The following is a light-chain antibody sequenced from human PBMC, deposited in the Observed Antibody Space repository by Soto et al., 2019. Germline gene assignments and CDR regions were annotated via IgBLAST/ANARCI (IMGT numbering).Light chain of an antibody. V-gene: IGKV1-5*01. CDR3: QRYNSYYHT. J-gene: IGKJ2*01. Sequence: DIEMTQSPSTLSASLGDRATLTCRASQSISSCLAWYQQKPGKAPKLLIYDAFSLESGVPSRFSGSGSGTEFTLTSSSLQAVAVSSSYCQRYNSYYHTFGQGTKLEIK. CDR1: QSISSC. CDR2: DAF.